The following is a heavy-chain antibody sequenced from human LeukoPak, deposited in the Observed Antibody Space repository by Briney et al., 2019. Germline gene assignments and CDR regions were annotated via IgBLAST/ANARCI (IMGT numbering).Heavy chain of an antibody. Sequence: PSETLSLTCAVSGGSVSSSYYWSWIRQPAGKGLEWIGRIYTSGSTNYNPSLKSRVTMSVDTSKNQFSLKLSSVTAADTAVYYCARVRRILGGARDIDYWGQGTLVTVSS. J-gene: IGHJ4*02. CDR3: ARVRRILGGARDIDY. V-gene: IGHV4-4*07. CDR1: GGSVSSSYY. CDR2: IYTSGST. D-gene: IGHD3-3*01.